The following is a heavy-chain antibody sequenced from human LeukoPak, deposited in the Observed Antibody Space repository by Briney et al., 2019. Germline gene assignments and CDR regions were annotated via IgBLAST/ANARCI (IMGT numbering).Heavy chain of an antibody. CDR3: ARDHGDYWGAYGMDV. D-gene: IGHD4-17*01. CDR1: GFTFSSYS. CDR2: ISSSSTYI. J-gene: IGHJ6*02. V-gene: IGHV3-21*01. Sequence: KPGGSRRLSCAASGFTFSSYSMNWVRQAPGKGLEWVSSISSSSTYIYYADSVKGRFTISRDNAKNSLYLQMNSLRAEDTAVYYCARDHGDYWGAYGMDVWGQGTTVTVSS.